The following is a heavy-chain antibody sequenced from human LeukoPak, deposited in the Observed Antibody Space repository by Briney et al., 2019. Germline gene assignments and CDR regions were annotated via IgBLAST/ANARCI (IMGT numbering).Heavy chain of an antibody. V-gene: IGHV4-59*01. J-gene: IGHJ4*02. D-gene: IGHD3-16*01. CDR1: GASINSDH. Sequence: SETLSLTCAVSGASINSDHWNWIRQLPGKGLEWVGNVDYNGATKYNPSLQSRVTISLDTSNNHFSLTLASVTAADTALYFCARGYYEAFDYWGQGGLVTVSS. CDR3: ARGYYEAFDY. CDR2: VDYNGAT.